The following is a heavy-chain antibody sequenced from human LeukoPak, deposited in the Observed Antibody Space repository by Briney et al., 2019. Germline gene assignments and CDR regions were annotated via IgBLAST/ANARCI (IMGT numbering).Heavy chain of an antibody. Sequence: GESLKISCKGSGYSFTSCWIGWVRQMPGKGLEWMGIIYPGDSDARYSPSFQGQVTISADKSISTAYPQWSSLKASDTAMYYCARLGGYTTYYFDYWGQGTLVTVSS. CDR1: GYSFTSCW. D-gene: IGHD2-2*02. CDR2: IYPGDSDA. J-gene: IGHJ4*02. V-gene: IGHV5-51*01. CDR3: ARLGGYTTYYFDY.